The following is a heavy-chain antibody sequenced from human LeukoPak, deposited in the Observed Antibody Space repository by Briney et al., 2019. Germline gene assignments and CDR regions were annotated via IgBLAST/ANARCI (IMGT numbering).Heavy chain of an antibody. J-gene: IGHJ4*02. Sequence: SETLSLTCTVSGGSIISSSYYWGWIRQPPGKGLEWIGSIYYSGSTYYNPSLKSRVTTSVDTSKNQFSLKLSSVTAADTAVYYCARDRDIAAAGYFDYWGQGTLVTVSS. D-gene: IGHD6-13*01. CDR3: ARDRDIAAAGYFDY. V-gene: IGHV4-39*07. CDR2: IYYSGST. CDR1: GGSIISSSYY.